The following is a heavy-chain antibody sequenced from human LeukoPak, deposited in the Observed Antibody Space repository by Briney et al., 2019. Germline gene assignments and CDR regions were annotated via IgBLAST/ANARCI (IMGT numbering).Heavy chain of an antibody. Sequence: SQTLSLTCTVSGGSISSGGYYWSWIRQHPGKGLEWIGYFYYSGSTYYNPSLKSRVTISVDTSKNQFSLKLSSVTAADTAVYYCARMTGPYYDFWRVNWFDPWGQGTLVTVSS. CDR2: FYYSGST. CDR3: ARMTGPYYDFWRVNWFDP. J-gene: IGHJ5*02. D-gene: IGHD3-3*01. V-gene: IGHV4-31*03. CDR1: GGSISSGGYY.